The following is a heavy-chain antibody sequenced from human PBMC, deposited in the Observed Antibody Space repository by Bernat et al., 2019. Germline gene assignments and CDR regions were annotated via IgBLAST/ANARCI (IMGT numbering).Heavy chain of an antibody. Sequence: QVQLVESGGGVVQPGRSLRLSCAASGFTFSSYAMHWVRQAPGKGLEWVAVISYDGSNKYYADSVKGRFTISRDNSKNTLYLQMNSVRAKDTAVYYCARDGIVVVAATRGRAIDYWGQGTLVTVSS. CDR3: ARDGIVVVAATRGRAIDY. CDR2: ISYDGSNK. J-gene: IGHJ4*02. D-gene: IGHD2-15*01. CDR1: GFTFSSYA. V-gene: IGHV3-30-3*01.